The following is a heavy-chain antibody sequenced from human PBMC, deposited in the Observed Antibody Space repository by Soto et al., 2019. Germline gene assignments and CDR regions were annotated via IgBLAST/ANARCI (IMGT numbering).Heavy chain of an antibody. J-gene: IGHJ5*02. CDR2: ISGYDGKK. CDR3: ARHNSQWPNWFDP. V-gene: IGHV1-18*01. Sequence: QVQLAQSGAEVKKPGASVKVSCKASGYTFTSYGISWVRQAPGQGLEWVGWISGYDGKKDYAQKFQGRVTMTTDTSTSTGYMDLRSLRSDDTAVYYCARHNSQWPNWFDPWGQGTLVTVSS. CDR1: GYTFTSYG. D-gene: IGHD1-1*01.